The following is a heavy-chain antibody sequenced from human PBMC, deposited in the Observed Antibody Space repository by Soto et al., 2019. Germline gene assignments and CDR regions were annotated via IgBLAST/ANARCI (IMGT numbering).Heavy chain of an antibody. D-gene: IGHD2-8*01. Sequence: PSETLSLTCAVYGGSVNGYHWNWIRQPPGKGLEWIGEINHTGGTHYNPSLKSRVTMSVDTSKNTLYLQMNSLRAEDTAVYYCARAERYCTNGVCYTTLSLRRYYYG. J-gene: IGHJ6*01. CDR3: ARAERYCTNGVCYTTLSLRRYYYG. V-gene: IGHV4-34*10. CDR2: INHTGGT. CDR1: GGSVNGYH.